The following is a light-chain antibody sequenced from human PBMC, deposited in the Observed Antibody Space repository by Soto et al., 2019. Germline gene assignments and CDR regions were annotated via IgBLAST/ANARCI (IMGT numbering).Light chain of an antibody. V-gene: IGKV1-5*01. CDR2: DAS. CDR3: QQYNNYLMYT. CDR1: QSISSW. J-gene: IGKJ2*01. Sequence: DIQMTQSPPTLSASVGDRVTITCRASQSISSWLAWYQQKPGKAPKLLIYDASTLESGVPSRFSGSASGTDFTLTISSLQPDDFATYYCQQYNNYLMYTFGQGTKLEIK.